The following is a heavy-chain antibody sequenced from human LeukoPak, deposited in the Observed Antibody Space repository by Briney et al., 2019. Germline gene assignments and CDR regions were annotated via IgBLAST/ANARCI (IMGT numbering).Heavy chain of an antibody. CDR2: IGPTGFDR. D-gene: IGHD1-14*01. Sequence: GGSLRLSCTTSGLPFSTSGFNWVRQAPGKVLEWVASIGPTGFDRYHADSIKGRFTISRDNANNFLYLQMDSLRAEDTAVYYCATETNGRHYDYWGQGTLLTVSS. CDR3: ATETNGRHYDY. J-gene: IGHJ4*02. V-gene: IGHV3-21*06. CDR1: GLPFSTSG.